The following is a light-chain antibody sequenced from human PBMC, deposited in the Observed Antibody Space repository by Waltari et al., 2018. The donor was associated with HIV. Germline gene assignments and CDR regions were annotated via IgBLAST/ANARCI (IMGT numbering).Light chain of an antibody. CDR2: LGS. CDR1: QSLLHSNKKNY. CDR3: MQALQTIT. Sequence: DIVMTQSPLSLPVTPGEPASISCTSSQSLLHSNKKNYLDWYLQKPGQSPQLLIYLGSNRASGVPDRFSGSGSGTDFTLKISRVEAEDVGVYYCMQALQTITFGQGTRLEIK. J-gene: IGKJ5*01. V-gene: IGKV2-28*01.